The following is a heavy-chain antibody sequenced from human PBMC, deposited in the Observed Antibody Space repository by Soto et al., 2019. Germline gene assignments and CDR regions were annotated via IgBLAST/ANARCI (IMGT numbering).Heavy chain of an antibody. D-gene: IGHD2-21*02. CDR2: ISRNGGST. Sequence: PGGSLRLSCAASGFTFSSYAMHWVRQAPGKGLEYVSGISRNGGSTYYANSVKGRFTISRDNSKSTLYLQVGSLRAEDMAVYYCARSGLPFDEWGQGTLVTVSS. V-gene: IGHV3-64*01. CDR3: ARSGLPFDE. CDR1: GFTFSSYA. J-gene: IGHJ4*02.